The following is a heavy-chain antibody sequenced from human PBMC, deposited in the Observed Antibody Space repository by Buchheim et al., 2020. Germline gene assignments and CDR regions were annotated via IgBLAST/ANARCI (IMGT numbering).Heavy chain of an antibody. CDR2: IYYSGST. Sequence: QVQLQESGPGLVKPSETLSLTCTVSGGSINSYYWSWIRQPPGKGLEWIGYIYYSGSTNYNPSLKSRVTISVDTSKTQISLKLSSVTAADTAVYYCARGYSSEWYHWGQGTL. V-gene: IGHV4-59*01. J-gene: IGHJ4*02. D-gene: IGHD6-19*01. CDR3: ARGYSSEWYH. CDR1: GGSINSYY.